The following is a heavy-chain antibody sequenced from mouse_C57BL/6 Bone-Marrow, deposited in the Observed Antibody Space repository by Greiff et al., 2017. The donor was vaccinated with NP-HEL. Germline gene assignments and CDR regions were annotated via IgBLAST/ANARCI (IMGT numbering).Heavy chain of an antibody. D-gene: IGHD1-1*01. J-gene: IGHJ1*03. CDR3: ASTTVVNLYFDV. V-gene: IGHV2-2*01. CDR1: GFSLTSYG. Sequence: VQLKESGPGLVQPSQCLSITCTASGFSLTSYGVHWVRQSPGKGLEWLGVIWSGGSTDYNADFISSLSISKDNSKTQVFFKMNSLQADDTAIYYCASTTVVNLYFDVWGTGTTVTVSS. CDR2: IWSGGST.